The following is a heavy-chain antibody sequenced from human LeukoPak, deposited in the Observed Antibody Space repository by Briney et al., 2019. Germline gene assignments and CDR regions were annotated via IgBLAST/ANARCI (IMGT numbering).Heavy chain of an antibody. V-gene: IGHV3-21*01. CDR3: ARDWGIPYSSRECIRPNP. J-gene: IGHJ5*02. D-gene: IGHD6-13*01. CDR1: GVTFSGYS. CDR2: ISSSSSYI. Sequence: GGSLRLSCAAPGVTFSGYSVNWVRQAPGKGLEWVSSISSSSSYIYYADSVKGRFTISRDNAKNSLYLQMNSLRAEDTAVYYCARDWGIPYSSRECIRPNP.